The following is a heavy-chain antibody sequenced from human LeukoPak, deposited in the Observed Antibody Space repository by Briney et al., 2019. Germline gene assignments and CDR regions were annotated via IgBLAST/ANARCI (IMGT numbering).Heavy chain of an antibody. Sequence: ASVKVSCKASGYAFTSYYMHWVRQTPGQGLEWMGIINPSGGSTSYAQKFQGRVTMTRDTSTSTVYMELSSLRSEDTAVYYCARDYSSSWYDYWGQGILVTVSS. CDR1: GYAFTSYY. V-gene: IGHV1-46*01. CDR2: INPSGGST. D-gene: IGHD6-13*01. CDR3: ARDYSSSWYDY. J-gene: IGHJ4*02.